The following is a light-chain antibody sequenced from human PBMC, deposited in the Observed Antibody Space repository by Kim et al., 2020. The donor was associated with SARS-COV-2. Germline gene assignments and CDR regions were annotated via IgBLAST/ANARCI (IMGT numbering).Light chain of an antibody. V-gene: IGLV2-14*03. CDR2: DVS. CDR1: SSDVGGYNY. CDR3: SSYTSSSTWV. Sequence: QSVLTQPASVSGSPGQSITISCTGTSSDVGGYNYVSWYQQHPGKAPKLMIYDVSNRPSGVSNRFSGSKSGNTASLTISGLQAEDEADYYCSSYTSSSTWVFGGWTQLTVL. J-gene: IGLJ3*02.